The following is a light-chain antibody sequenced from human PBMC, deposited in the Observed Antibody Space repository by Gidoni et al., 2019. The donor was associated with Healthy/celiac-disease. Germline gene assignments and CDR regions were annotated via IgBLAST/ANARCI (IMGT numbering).Light chain of an antibody. V-gene: IGKV3-11*01. J-gene: IGKJ4*01. CDR3: QQRSNWPPLT. CDR2: DAS. Sequence: EIVLTQSPATLPLSPGERPTLSCRASQSVSSYLAWYQQKPGQAPRLLIYDASNRATGIPARFSGSGSGTDFTLTISSLEPEDFAVYYCQQRSNWPPLTFGGGTKVEIK. CDR1: QSVSSY.